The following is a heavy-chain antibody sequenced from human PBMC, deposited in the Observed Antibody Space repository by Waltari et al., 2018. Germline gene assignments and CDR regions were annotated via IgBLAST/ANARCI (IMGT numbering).Heavy chain of an antibody. CDR2: LTPFLGIA. J-gene: IGHJ2*01. CDR3: ASESEGGEWEPHWYFEL. V-gene: IGHV1-69*10. Sequence: QVQLVQSGAEVKKPGSSVKVSCKASGGTFSSYAISWVRQAPGHGLEWMGGLTPFLGIANYARKSQVRVTVTADKSTSTAYMELSSLRSEDTAVYYCASESEGGEWEPHWYFELWGRGTLVTVAA. CDR1: GGTFSSYA. D-gene: IGHD1-26*01.